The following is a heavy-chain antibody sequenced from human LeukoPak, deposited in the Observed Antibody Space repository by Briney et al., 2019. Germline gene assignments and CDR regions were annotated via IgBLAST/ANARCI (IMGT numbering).Heavy chain of an antibody. D-gene: IGHD6-13*01. J-gene: IGHJ4*02. CDR1: GSTFTRSG. CDR2: ISYDGSDK. CDR3: AKDRSGSWSFDY. Sequence: GGSLRLSCAASGSTFTRSGMHWVRQAPGKGQEWLAVISYDGSDKYCADSVKGRFTISRDNSKNTLYLQMNSLRAEDTAVYYCAKDRSGSWSFDYWGQGTLVTVSS. V-gene: IGHV3-30*18.